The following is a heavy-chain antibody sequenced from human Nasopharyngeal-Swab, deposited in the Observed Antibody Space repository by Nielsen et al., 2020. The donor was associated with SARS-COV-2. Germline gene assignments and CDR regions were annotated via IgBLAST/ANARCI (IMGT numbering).Heavy chain of an antibody. V-gene: IGHV3-30*04. CDR2: ISYDGSNK. D-gene: IGHD6-19*01. CDR1: GFTFSSYA. CDR3: ARDRNEQWLVLDC. Sequence: GGSLRLSCAASGFTFSSYAMHWVRQAPGKGLEWVAVISYDGSNKYYADSVKGRFTISRDNSKNTLYLQMNSLRAEDTAVYYCARDRNEQWLVLDCWGQGTLVTVSS. J-gene: IGHJ4*02.